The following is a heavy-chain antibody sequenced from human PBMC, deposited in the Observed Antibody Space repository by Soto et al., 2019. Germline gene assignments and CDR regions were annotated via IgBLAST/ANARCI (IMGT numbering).Heavy chain of an antibody. D-gene: IGHD1-1*01. J-gene: IGHJ5*02. V-gene: IGHV1-8*02. Sequence: ASVKVSCRASGYTFINYDIICVRQATRQGREWMGWMNPGSGKTGYANQFQGRVTTTTDASTSTAHLEPSSLPSADTAVYYCARMGSTGRLNWFVPCGQLTLITVCS. CDR2: MNPGSGKT. CDR1: GYTFINYD. CDR3: ARMGSTGRLNWFVP.